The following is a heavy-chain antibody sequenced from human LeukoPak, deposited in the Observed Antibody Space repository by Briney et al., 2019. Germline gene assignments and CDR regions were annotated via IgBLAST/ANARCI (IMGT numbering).Heavy chain of an antibody. CDR2: INSNGGTT. CDR3: VKVYGGIVFDQ. J-gene: IGHJ6*01. CDR1: GFTFSSFP. D-gene: IGHD4-23*01. Sequence: GYLSLPCSAYGFTFSSFPMHWVRPAPGKGLEYVSGINSNGGTTYYADSLKGRFTISRDNAKNTRNLHMGSLRAEDTAVDYCVKVYGGIVFDQWGQG. V-gene: IGHV3-64D*09.